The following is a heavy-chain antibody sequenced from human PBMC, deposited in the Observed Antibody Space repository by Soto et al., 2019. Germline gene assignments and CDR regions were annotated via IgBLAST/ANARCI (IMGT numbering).Heavy chain of an antibody. CDR1: GYTFTDYA. CDR2: INVGNGNT. J-gene: IGHJ4*02. Sequence: QAQLVQSGAEAKQPGASVKVSCKASGYTFTDYALRWVRQAPGQGLEWLGWINVGNGNTGYSRKFQGRVTNGSVVSPSTVYVEVTNPTSQDTSIYYNARKGADYAPLDLWGQGPLV. V-gene: IGHV1-3*01. D-gene: IGHD3-16*01. CDR3: ARKGADYAPLDL.